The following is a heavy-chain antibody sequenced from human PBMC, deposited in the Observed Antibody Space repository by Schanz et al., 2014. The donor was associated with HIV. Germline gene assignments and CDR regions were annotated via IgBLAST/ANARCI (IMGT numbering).Heavy chain of an antibody. CDR2: IYYSGST. V-gene: IGHV4-31*03. CDR3: ARDRSLGVAAGALDY. D-gene: IGHD2-15*01. Sequence: QVQLQESGPGLVKPSETLSLTCSVSGGSINSGGYFWTWIRQHPGKGLEWIGHIYYSGSTYYNPSLKSRVTISVDTSKTPFSLTLSSVTAAATAVYSCARDRSLGVAAGALDYWGQGTLVTVSS. CDR1: GGSINSGGYF. J-gene: IGHJ4*02.